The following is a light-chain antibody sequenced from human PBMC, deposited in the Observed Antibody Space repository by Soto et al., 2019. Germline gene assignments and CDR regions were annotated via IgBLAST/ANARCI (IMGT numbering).Light chain of an antibody. Sequence: QSALTQPPSASGSPGQSVTISCTGTSSDVGVYQYVSWYQQHPGKAPKLMIYEVNKRPSGVPDRFSGSKSGSTASLTVSGVQPEDEADYYCCSFAGSSTYVLGTGTKLTVL. CDR3: CSFAGSSTYV. J-gene: IGLJ1*01. CDR2: EVN. CDR1: SSDVGVYQY. V-gene: IGLV2-8*01.